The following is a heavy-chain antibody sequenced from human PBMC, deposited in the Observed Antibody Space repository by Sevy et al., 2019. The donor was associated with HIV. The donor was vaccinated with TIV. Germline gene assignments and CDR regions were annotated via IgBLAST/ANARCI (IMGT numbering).Heavy chain of an antibody. J-gene: IGHJ4*02. Sequence: GGSLRLSCAASGFTFDDYGMSWVRQAPGKGLEWVSRINGNGGRTGYADSVKGRFTISRDNAKNALYLQMNSLRAEDTALYYCARGYYDSSGYYANYFDSWGQGTLVTVSS. CDR3: ARGYYDSSGYYANYFDS. D-gene: IGHD3-22*01. V-gene: IGHV3-20*04. CDR2: INGNGGRT. CDR1: GFTFDDYG.